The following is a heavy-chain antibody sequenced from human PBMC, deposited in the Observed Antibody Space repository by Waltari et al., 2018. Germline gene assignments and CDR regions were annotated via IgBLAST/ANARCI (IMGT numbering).Heavy chain of an antibody. V-gene: IGHV4-4*07. CDR3: ARDRHDYGDYFLGAFDI. Sequence: QVQLQESGPGLVKPSETLSLTCTVSGGSISSYYWSWIRQPAGKGLEWIGRIYTSGSTTYNPALKSRVTMSVDTSKNQFSLKLSSVTAADTAVYYCARDRHDYGDYFLGAFDIWGQGTMVTVSS. D-gene: IGHD4-17*01. J-gene: IGHJ3*02. CDR2: IYTSGST. CDR1: GGSISSYY.